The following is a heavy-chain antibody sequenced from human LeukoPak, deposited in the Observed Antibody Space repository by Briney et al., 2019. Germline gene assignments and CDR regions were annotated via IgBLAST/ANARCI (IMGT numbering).Heavy chain of an antibody. CDR2: ISSSSRYT. Sequence: GGSLRLSCAVSGFTFSDYYMTWIRQAPGRGLEWVSYISSSSRYTKYADSVKGRFTISRDNAKNSLYLQMNSLRAEDTAVYYCARSRQWLETNWFDPWGQGTLVTVSS. CDR3: ARSRQWLETNWFDP. CDR1: GFTFSDYY. D-gene: IGHD6-19*01. V-gene: IGHV3-11*03. J-gene: IGHJ5*02.